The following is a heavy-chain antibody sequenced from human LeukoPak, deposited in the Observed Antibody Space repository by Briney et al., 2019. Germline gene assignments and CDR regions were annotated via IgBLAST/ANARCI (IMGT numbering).Heavy chain of an antibody. CDR3: ARAGTYCSSTSCYAAILDY. CDR1: GGSISSGGYY. D-gene: IGHD2-2*01. V-gene: IGHV4-31*03. J-gene: IGHJ4*02. Sequence: SETLSLTCTVSGGSISSGGYYWSWIRQHPGKGLEWIGYIYYSGSTYYSPSLKSRVTISVDTSKNQFSLKLSSVTAADTAVYYCARAGTYCSSTSCYAAILDYWGQGTLVTVSS. CDR2: IYYSGST.